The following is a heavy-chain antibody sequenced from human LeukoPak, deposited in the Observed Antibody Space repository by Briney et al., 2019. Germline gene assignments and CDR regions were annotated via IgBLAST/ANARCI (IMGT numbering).Heavy chain of an antibody. V-gene: IGHV3-7*01. CDR2: IKQDGYDK. J-gene: IGHJ4*02. CDR1: GFIFSSYW. CDR3: ASDMFDY. Sequence: GGSLRLSCEVSGFIFSSYWMSWVRQAPGKGLEWVANIKQDGYDKYYVDSVKGRFTISRDNAKNSLYLQMNSLRAEDTAVYYCASDMFDYWGQGTLVTVSS.